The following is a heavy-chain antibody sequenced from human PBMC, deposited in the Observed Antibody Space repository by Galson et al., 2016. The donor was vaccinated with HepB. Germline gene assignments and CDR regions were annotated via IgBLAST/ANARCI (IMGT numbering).Heavy chain of an antibody. CDR3: ARDPVWFGDLFDY. V-gene: IGHV7-4-1*02. J-gene: IGHJ4*02. Sequence: SVKVSCKASGYAFTRYAMNWVRQAPGQGLEWMGWINTNTGNPTYAQGFTGRFVFSLDTSVSTAYLQISSLKAEDTAVYYCARDPVWFGDLFDYWGQGTLVTVSS. D-gene: IGHD3-10*01. CDR1: GYAFTRYA. CDR2: INTNTGNP.